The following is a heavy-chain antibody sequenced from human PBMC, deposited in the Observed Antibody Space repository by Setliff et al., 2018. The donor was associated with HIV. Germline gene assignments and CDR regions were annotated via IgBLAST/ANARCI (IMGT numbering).Heavy chain of an antibody. J-gene: IGHJ5*02. CDR1: GYSISSGDD. Sequence: SETLSLTCAVSGYSISSGDDGGWIRQPRGKGLEVVGCIYHSGSTYYNPSLKSRVTISVDTSKNQFSLKLTSVTAADPAVYYCAREHYTFHGQWVPRGAPFDPWGQGTLVTVSS. V-gene: IGHV4-38-2*01. CDR3: AREHYTFHGQWVPRGAPFDP. D-gene: IGHD3-3*01. CDR2: IYHSGST.